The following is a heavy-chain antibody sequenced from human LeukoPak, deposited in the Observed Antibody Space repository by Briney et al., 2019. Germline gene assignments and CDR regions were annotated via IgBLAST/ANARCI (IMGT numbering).Heavy chain of an antibody. CDR2: INHSGST. D-gene: IGHD3-9*01. J-gene: IGHJ4*02. CDR3: ASAIRYFDWLPSY. V-gene: IGHV4-34*01. Sequence: SETLSLTCAVYGGSFSGYYWSWIRQPPGKGLEWIGEINHSGSTSYNPSLKSRVTISVDTSKNQFSLKLSSVTAADTAVYYCASAIRYFDWLPSYWGQGTLVTVSS. CDR1: GGSFSGYY.